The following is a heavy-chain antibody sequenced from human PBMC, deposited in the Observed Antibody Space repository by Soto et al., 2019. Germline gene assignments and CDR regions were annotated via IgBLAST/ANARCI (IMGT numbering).Heavy chain of an antibody. Sequence: GASVEVSCKASGYSFGTVGVSWVRQDPGQGLEWMGWISIEKGDTNSAQKFQDRVTMTTDTSTSTAYMELRSLTSDDTAVYYCARCYCSVGSCFTCWHFDLWGRGTLVTVSS. CDR3: ARCYCSVGSCFTCWHFDL. CDR1: GYSFGTVG. J-gene: IGHJ2*01. D-gene: IGHD2-15*01. CDR2: ISIEKGDT. V-gene: IGHV1-18*01.